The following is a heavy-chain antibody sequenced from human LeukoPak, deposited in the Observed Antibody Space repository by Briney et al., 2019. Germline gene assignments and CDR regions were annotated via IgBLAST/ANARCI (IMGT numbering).Heavy chain of an antibody. Sequence: GGSLRLSCAASGFTFSSYSMNWVRQAPGKGLEWVSSISSSSSYIYYADSVKGRFTISRDNAKNSLCLQMNSLRAEDTAVYYCARGGTSCCYFDYWGQGTLVTVSS. CDR2: ISSSSSYI. CDR3: ARGGTSCCYFDY. J-gene: IGHJ4*02. V-gene: IGHV3-21*01. CDR1: GFTFSSYS. D-gene: IGHD2-2*01.